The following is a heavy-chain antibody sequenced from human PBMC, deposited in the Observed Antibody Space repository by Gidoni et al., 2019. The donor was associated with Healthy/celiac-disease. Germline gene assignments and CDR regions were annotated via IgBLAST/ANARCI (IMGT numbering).Heavy chain of an antibody. D-gene: IGHD2-21*02. Sequence: QVQLQQWGAGLLKPSETLSLTCAVYGGSFSGYYWSWSRQPPGKGLEWIGEINHSGSTNYNPSLKSRVTISVDTSKNQFSLKLSSVTAADTAVYYCAKSRGVVTFDWYFDLWGRGTLVTVSS. CDR2: INHSGST. J-gene: IGHJ2*01. V-gene: IGHV4-34*01. CDR3: AKSRGVVTFDWYFDL. CDR1: GGSFSGYY.